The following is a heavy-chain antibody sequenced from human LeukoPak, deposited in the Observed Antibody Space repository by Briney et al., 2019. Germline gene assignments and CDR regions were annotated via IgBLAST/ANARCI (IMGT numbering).Heavy chain of an antibody. V-gene: IGHV3-48*03. Sequence: PGGSLRLSCAASGVTLRSYEMNWVRQAPGKGREGVSYMSSSGSNIYHADSVKRRLTISRDNAKNSLYLQMNSLRAEDTAVYYCAELGITMIGGVWGKGTTVTISS. CDR2: MSSSGSNI. CDR1: GVTLRSYE. J-gene: IGHJ6*04. D-gene: IGHD3-10*02. CDR3: AELGITMIGGV.